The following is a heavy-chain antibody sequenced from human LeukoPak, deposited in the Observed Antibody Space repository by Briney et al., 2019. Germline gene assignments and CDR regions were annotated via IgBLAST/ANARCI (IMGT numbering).Heavy chain of an antibody. CDR3: AREAVGAKSWFDP. CDR1: GGSISSSSYY. Sequence: PSETLSLTCTVSGGSISSSSYYWGWIRQPPGKGLEWIGSIYYSGSTYYNPSLKSRVTISVDTSKNQFSLKLSSVTAADTAVYYCAREAVGAKSWFDPWGQGTLVTVSS. J-gene: IGHJ5*02. CDR2: IYYSGST. V-gene: IGHV4-39*07. D-gene: IGHD1-26*01.